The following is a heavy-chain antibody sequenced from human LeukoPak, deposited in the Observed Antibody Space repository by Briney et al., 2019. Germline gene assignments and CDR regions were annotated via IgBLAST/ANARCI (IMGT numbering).Heavy chain of an antibody. D-gene: IGHD3-10*01. CDR1: GGSFSGYY. J-gene: IGHJ6*02. V-gene: IGHV4-34*01. CDR2: INHRGST. CDR3: ARGLEVRAYGMDV. Sequence: SETLSLTCAVYGGSFSGYYWSWIRQPPGKGLEWIGEINHRGSTNYNPSLKSRVTISVDTSKNQFSLKLSSVTAADTAVYYCARGLEVRAYGMDVWGQGTTVTVSS.